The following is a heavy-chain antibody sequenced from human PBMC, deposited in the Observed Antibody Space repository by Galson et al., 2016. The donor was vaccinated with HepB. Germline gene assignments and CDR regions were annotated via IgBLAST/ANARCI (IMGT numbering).Heavy chain of an antibody. D-gene: IGHD1-26*01. CDR3: ARVPREKREVPLRAIDY. CDR2: ISAYNGDT. J-gene: IGHJ4*02. CDR1: GYTFTNHG. Sequence: SVKVSCKASGYTFTNHGISWVRQAPGQGLEWMGWISAYNGDTYYAQKLQDRVTMTTDTSTTTAHMELRSLRSDDTAVYYCARVPREKREVPLRAIDYWGQGTLVTVSS. V-gene: IGHV1-18*04.